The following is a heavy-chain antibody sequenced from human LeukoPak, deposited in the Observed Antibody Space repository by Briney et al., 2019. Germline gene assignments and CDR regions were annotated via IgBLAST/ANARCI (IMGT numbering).Heavy chain of an antibody. V-gene: IGHV4-39*01. CDR1: GGSISSSSYY. CDR3: ARAYDYVWGSYRASFDY. D-gene: IGHD3-16*02. J-gene: IGHJ4*02. CDR2: IYYSGST. Sequence: SEILSLTCTVSGGSISSSSYYWGWIRQPPGKGLEWIGNIYYSGSTYYNPSLKSRVTISVDTSNNQFSLKLSSVTAADTAVYYCARAYDYVWGSYRASFDYWGQGTLVTVSS.